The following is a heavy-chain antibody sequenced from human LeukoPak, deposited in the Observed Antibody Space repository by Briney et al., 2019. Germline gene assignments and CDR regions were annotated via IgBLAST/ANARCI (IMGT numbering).Heavy chain of an antibody. V-gene: IGHV3-30*03. Sequence: PGGSVRLSCAASGFTFSSYWMHWVRQAPGKGLEWVAVISYDGSNKYYADCVKGRFTIYRDNSKNTLYLQMTSLRAEDTVVYYCARDHPSTYYYDSSGYPSGLDYWGQGTLVTVSS. CDR2: ISYDGSNK. D-gene: IGHD3-22*01. J-gene: IGHJ4*02. CDR1: GFTFSSYW. CDR3: ARDHPSTYYYDSSGYPSGLDY.